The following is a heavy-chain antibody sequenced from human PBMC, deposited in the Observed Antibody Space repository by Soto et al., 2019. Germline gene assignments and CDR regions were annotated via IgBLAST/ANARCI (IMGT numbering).Heavy chain of an antibody. CDR1: GFTFDDYA. D-gene: IGHD3-10*01. CDR3: AKDRNYYHDAFDI. V-gene: IGHV3-9*01. J-gene: IGHJ3*02. CDR2: ISWNSGSI. Sequence: LRLSCAASGFTFDDYAMHWVRQAPGKGLEWVSGISWNSGSIGYADSVKGRFTISRDNAKNSLYLQMNSLRAEDTALYYCAKDRNYYHDAFDIWGQGTMVTVSS.